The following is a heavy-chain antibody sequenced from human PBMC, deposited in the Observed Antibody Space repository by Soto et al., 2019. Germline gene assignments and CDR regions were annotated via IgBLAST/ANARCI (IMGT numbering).Heavy chain of an antibody. CDR3: ARGAVTGTSLFDY. CDR1: GFTLTTYS. D-gene: IGHD6-19*01. CDR2: INKNGFTI. J-gene: IGHJ4*02. Sequence: LRLSCAVSGFTLTTYSMNWVRQAPGKGLEWISFINKNGFTIYYADSVKGRFTISRDYAKNSLYLQMDSLRHEDTAVYYCARGAVTGTSLFDYWGLGTLVTVSS. V-gene: IGHV3-48*02.